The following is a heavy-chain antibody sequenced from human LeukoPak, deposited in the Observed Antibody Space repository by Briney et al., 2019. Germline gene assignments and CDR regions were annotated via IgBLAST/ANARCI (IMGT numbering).Heavy chain of an antibody. D-gene: IGHD3-10*01. J-gene: IGHJ3*02. CDR3: ARALAAVRGPPVRVDAFGI. Sequence: ASVKVSCKASGYTFTGYYMHWVRQAPGQGLEWMGWINPNSGGTNYAQKFQGRVTMTRDTSISTAYMELSRLRSDDTAVYYCARALAAVRGPPVRVDAFGIWGQGTMVTVSS. CDR1: GYTFTGYY. V-gene: IGHV1-2*02. CDR2: INPNSGGT.